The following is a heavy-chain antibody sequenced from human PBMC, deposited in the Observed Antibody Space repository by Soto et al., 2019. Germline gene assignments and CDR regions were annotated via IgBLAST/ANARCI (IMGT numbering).Heavy chain of an antibody. CDR2: ISYDGSNK. J-gene: IGHJ4*02. D-gene: IGHD5-18*01. CDR1: GFTFSSYA. CDR3: ARGLLLGQLWFGHNDY. Sequence: GGSLRLSCAASGFTFSSYAMHWVRQAPGKGLEWVAVISYDGSNKYYADSVKGRFTISRDNSKNTLYLQMNSLRAEDTAVYYCARGLLLGQLWFGHNDYWGQGTLVTVSS. V-gene: IGHV3-30-3*01.